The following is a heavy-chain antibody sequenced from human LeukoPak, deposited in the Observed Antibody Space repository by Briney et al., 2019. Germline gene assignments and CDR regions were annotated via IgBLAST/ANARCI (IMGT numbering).Heavy chain of an antibody. V-gene: IGHV3-9*01. Sequence: GRSLRLSCAASGFTFDDYAMHWVRQAPGKGLEWVSGISWNSGSIGYADSVKGQFTISRDNAKNSLYLQMNSLRAEDTALYYCAKDTQRFRIAVAGTADYWGQGTLVTVSS. J-gene: IGHJ4*02. CDR1: GFTFDDYA. D-gene: IGHD6-19*01. CDR3: AKDTQRFRIAVAGTADY. CDR2: ISWNSGSI.